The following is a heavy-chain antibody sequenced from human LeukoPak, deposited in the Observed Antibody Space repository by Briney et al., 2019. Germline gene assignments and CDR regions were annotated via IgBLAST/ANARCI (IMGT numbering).Heavy chain of an antibody. J-gene: IGHJ4*02. CDR1: GFTFSSYA. D-gene: IGHD6-6*01. CDR3: AKNTQYSGYYDC. V-gene: IGHV3-23*01. CDR2: ISGGGIST. Sequence: PGGSLRLSCAASGFTFSSYAMSWVRQAPGKGLEWVSGISGGGISTYYADSVKGRFTISRDNSKNTLYLQMNSLRAEDTAVYYCAKNTQYSGYYDCWGQRTLVAVSS.